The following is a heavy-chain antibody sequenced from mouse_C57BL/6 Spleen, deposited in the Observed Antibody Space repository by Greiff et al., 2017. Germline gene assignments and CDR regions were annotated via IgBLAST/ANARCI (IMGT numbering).Heavy chain of an antibody. CDR3: ARDGANWDGYYAMGD. Sequence: QVQLQQPGAELVRPGTSVKLSCKASGYTFTSYWMHWVKQRPGQGLEWIGVIDPSDSYTNYNQKFKGKATLTVDTSSSTAYMQLSSLTSEDSAVYYCARDGANWDGYYAMGDWGQGTSVTVST. J-gene: IGHJ4*01. V-gene: IGHV1-59*01. D-gene: IGHD4-1*01. CDR2: IDPSDSYT. CDR1: GYTFTSYW.